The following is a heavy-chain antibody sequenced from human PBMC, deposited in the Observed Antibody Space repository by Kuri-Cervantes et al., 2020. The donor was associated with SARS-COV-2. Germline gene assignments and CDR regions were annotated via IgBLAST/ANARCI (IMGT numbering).Heavy chain of an antibody. V-gene: IGHV4-30-4*08. CDR1: GGSISSGDYY. J-gene: IGHJ4*02. Sequence: SETLSLTCTVSGGSISSGDYYRSWIRQPPGKGLEWIGYIYYSGSTYYNPSLKSRVTISVDTSKNQFSMKLSSVTAADTAVYYCARGVKPHSSWYLVGYWGQGTLVTVSS. D-gene: IGHD6-13*01. CDR2: IYYSGST. CDR3: ARGVKPHSSWYLVGY.